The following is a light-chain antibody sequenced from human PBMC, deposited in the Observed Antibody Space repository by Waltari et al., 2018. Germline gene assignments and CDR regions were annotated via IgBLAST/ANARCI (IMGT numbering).Light chain of an antibody. J-gene: IGLJ3*02. V-gene: IGLV1-47*01. CDR2: RNN. CDR1: SSNIGSNY. CDR3: AAWDDSLSGWV. Sequence: QSVLTQPPSASGTPGQRVTIPCSGSSSNIGSNYVYCYQQLPGTAPKLLICRNNQRPSGVPDRFSGSKSGTSASLAISGLRSEDEADYYCAAWDDSLSGWVFGGGTKLTVL.